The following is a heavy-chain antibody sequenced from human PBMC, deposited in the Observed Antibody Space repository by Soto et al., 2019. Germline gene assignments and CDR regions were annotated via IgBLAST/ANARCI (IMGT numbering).Heavy chain of an antibody. CDR1: RYTFPSYG. J-gene: IGHJ6*02. D-gene: IGHD3-16*02. V-gene: IGHV1-18*01. CDR3: ARDSATMITFGGVIVITRGDYYYYGMDV. CDR2: ISAYNGNT. Sequence: ASLKVSFKASRYTFPSYGISCVRQAPGQGLEWMGWISAYNGNTNYAQKLQGRVTMTTDTSTSTAYMELRSLRSDDTAVYYCARDSATMITFGGVIVITRGDYYYYGMDVWGQGTTVTVSS.